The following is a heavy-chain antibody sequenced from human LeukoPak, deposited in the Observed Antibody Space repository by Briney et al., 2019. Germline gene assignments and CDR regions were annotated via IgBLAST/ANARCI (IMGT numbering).Heavy chain of an antibody. V-gene: IGHV3-30-3*01. CDR1: GFTFSTYA. CDR3: ARENYYDGSGYPSRAFDI. Sequence: GGSLRLSCAASGFTFSTYATHWVRQAPGKGLEWVAVISYDGSNKYYADSVKGRFTISRDNSKNTLYLQMNSLRAEDTAVYYCARENYYDGSGYPSRAFDIWGQGTMVTVSS. D-gene: IGHD3-22*01. CDR2: ISYDGSNK. J-gene: IGHJ3*02.